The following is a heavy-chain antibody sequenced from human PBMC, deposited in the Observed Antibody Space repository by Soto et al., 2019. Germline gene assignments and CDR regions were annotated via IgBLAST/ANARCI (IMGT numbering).Heavy chain of an antibody. D-gene: IGHD3-22*01. J-gene: IGHJ3*02. CDR1: GGSISSYY. CDR3: ASXIYYYDSSGPLGDAFDI. Sequence: SETLSLTCTVSGGSISSYYWSWIRQPPGKGLEWIGYIYYSGSTNYNPSLKSRVTISVDTSKNQFSLKLSSVTAADTAVYYCASXIYYYDSSGPLGDAFDIWGPGTMVTVSS. CDR2: IYYSGST. V-gene: IGHV4-59*01.